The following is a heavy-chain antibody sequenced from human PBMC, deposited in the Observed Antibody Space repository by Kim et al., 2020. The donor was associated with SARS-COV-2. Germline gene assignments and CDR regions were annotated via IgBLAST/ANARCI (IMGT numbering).Heavy chain of an antibody. CDR1: GGTFSSYA. V-gene: IGHV1-69*13. Sequence: SVKVSCKASGGTFSSYAISWVRQAPGQGLEWMGGIIPIFGTANYAQKFQGRVAITADESTSTAYMELSSLRSEDTAVYYCARGPPGTIGLGACLSWGQGTLVTVSS. CDR3: ARGPPGTIGLGACLS. D-gene: IGHD3-16*01. CDR2: IIPIFGTA. J-gene: IGHJ4*02.